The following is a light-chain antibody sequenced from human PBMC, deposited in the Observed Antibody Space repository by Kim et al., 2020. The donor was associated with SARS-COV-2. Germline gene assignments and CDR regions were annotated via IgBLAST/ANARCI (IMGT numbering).Light chain of an antibody. CDR2: YNI. J-gene: IGLJ2*01. CDR1: NIGAKS. Sequence: SYELTQPPSVSVAPGQTATITCGGNNIGAKSVHWYQQKPGQAPVLVIYYNIDRPSGIPERFSGSNSGNTAALTVSGVGAGDEADYYCQGWDSDTDHAVFGGGTQLTVL. CDR3: QGWDSDTDHAV. V-gene: IGLV3-21*04.